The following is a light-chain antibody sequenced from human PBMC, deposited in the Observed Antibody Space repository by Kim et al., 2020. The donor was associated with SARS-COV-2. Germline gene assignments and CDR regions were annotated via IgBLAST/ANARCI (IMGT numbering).Light chain of an antibody. CDR1: NIGSKN. CDR2: RDS. J-gene: IGLJ3*02. CDR3: QVWDSSTAV. V-gene: IGLV3-9*01. Sequence: SVALGQTARITCGGNNIGSKNVHWYQQKPGQAPVLVIYRDSNRPSGIPERFSGSNSGSTATLTISRAQAGDEADYYCQVWDSSTAVFGGGTQLTVL.